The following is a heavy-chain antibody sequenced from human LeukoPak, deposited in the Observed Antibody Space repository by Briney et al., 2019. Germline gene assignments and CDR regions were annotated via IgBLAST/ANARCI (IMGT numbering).Heavy chain of an antibody. D-gene: IGHD3-16*02. Sequence: PSETLSLTSTVSGGSISSSSYYWGWIRQPPGKGLEWNGKINHSGSANYNPSLESRVTIAVDTSKNQYSLKLSSVTAADTAVYYCARVTGIMITFGGVIVKEDGGFDPWGQGTLVTVSS. CDR1: GGSISSSSYY. V-gene: IGHV4-39*07. CDR3: ARVTGIMITFGGVIVKEDGGFDP. CDR2: INHSGSA. J-gene: IGHJ5*02.